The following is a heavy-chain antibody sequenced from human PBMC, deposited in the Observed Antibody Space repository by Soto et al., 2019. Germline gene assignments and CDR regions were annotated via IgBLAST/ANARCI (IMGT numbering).Heavy chain of an antibody. D-gene: IGHD3-3*02. V-gene: IGHV4-39*01. CDR2: IYYSGST. CDR3: ARHVLDGAVPLDLFDP. Sequence: SEPLFLTGTVSGGFISSSSYYWGWIRQPPGKGLEWIGSIYYSGSTYYNPSLKSRVTISVDKSKNQFSLKLSSVTAADKAVYYCARHVLDGAVPLDLFDPLGQGTPVTLS. CDR1: GGFISSSSYY. J-gene: IGHJ5*02.